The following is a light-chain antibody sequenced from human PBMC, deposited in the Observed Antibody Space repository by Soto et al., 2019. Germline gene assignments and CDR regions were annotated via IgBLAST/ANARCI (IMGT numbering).Light chain of an antibody. J-gene: IGLJ2*01. CDR1: KLGDKY. CDR3: QAWDSSTEVV. V-gene: IGLV3-1*01. Sequence: SYELTHPHSVSVSPGQTASIPCSGVKLGDKYACWYQQKPGQSPVLVIYKDSKRPSGIPERFSGSNAGNTATLTISGTQAMDEADYYCQAWDSSTEVVFGGGTKLTVL. CDR2: KDS.